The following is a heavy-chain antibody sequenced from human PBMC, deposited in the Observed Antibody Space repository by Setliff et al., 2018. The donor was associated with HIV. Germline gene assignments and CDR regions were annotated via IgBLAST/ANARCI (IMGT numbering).Heavy chain of an antibody. V-gene: IGHV3-21*01. CDR1: GFTFSSYS. J-gene: IGHJ4*02. CDR2: ISSSSSYI. D-gene: IGHD3-22*01. Sequence: GGSLRLSCAASGFTFSSYSMNWVRQAPGKGLEWVSSISSSSSYIYYADSVKGRFTISRDNAKSSMHLQMNSLRAEDTAIYYCARQGAEWGSGYYFDYWGQGTLVTVSS. CDR3: ARQGAEWGSGYYFDY.